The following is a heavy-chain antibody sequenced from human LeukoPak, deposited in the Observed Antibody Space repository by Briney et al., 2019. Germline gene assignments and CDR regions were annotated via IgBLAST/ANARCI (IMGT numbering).Heavy chain of an antibody. CDR3: IRACSGGTCYNWFDP. CDR1: GYTFTSYD. Sequence: ASVKVSCKASGYTFTSYDINWVRQATGQGLEWMGWMNPNSGHTGYAQKLQGRVTMTRDTSISTAYMELSSLRSEDTAVYYCIRACSGGTCYNWFDPWGQGTLVTVSS. D-gene: IGHD2-15*01. CDR2: MNPNSGHT. J-gene: IGHJ5*02. V-gene: IGHV1-8*01.